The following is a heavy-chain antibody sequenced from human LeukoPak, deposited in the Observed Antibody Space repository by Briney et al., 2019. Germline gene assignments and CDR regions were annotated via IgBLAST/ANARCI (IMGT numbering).Heavy chain of an antibody. CDR1: GFTFSSYA. CDR3: ARAGDVRTNDAFDI. D-gene: IGHD4-17*01. V-gene: IGHV3-64*01. Sequence: GGSLRLSCAASGFTFSSYAMHWVRQAPGKGLEYVSAISSNGGSTYYANSVKGRFTISRDNSKNTLYLRMGSLRAEDMAVYYCARAGDVRTNDAFDIWGQGTMVTVSS. J-gene: IGHJ3*02. CDR2: ISSNGGST.